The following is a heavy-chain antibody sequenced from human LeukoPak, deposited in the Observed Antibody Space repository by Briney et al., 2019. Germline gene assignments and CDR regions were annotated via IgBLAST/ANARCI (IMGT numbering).Heavy chain of an antibody. CDR1: GFAFSTYS. CDR2: ISSSSTYI. V-gene: IGHV3-21*01. D-gene: IGHD1-26*01. J-gene: IGHJ4*02. Sequence: PGGSLRLSCAASGFAFSTYSMNWVRQAPVKGLEWGSSISSSSTYIYYADSVKGRVTISRDNAKNSLYLQMNSLRAEDTAVYYCARVLSGCETTRCELDYWGQGTLVTVSS. CDR3: ARVLSGCETTRCELDY.